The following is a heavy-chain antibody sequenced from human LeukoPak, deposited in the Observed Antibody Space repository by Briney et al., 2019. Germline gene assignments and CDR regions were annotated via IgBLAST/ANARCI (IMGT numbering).Heavy chain of an antibody. CDR3: ANMWGIAAAGTISPRNPYYKHFDY. Sequence: GGSLRLSCAASGFTVSSNYMSWVRQAPGKGLEWVSVIYSGGSTYYADSVKGRFTISRHNSKNTLYLQMNSLRAEDTAVYYCANMWGIAAAGTISPRNPYYKHFDYWGQGTLVTVSS. CDR2: IYSGGST. CDR1: GFTVSSNY. D-gene: IGHD6-13*01. V-gene: IGHV3-53*01. J-gene: IGHJ4*02.